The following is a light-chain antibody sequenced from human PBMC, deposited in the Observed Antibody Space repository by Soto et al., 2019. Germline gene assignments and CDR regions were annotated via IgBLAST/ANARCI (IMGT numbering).Light chain of an antibody. Sequence: VLTQSPGTLSLSPGERATLSCRASQSISSSYLGWYQQKPDQAPRLLIYGASTRATGIPDRFSGSGSGTDFTLTTSRLEPEDSAVYYCQQYSGSPWTFGQGTKVEIK. CDR3: QQYSGSPWT. CDR1: QSISSSY. J-gene: IGKJ1*01. CDR2: GAS. V-gene: IGKV3-20*01.